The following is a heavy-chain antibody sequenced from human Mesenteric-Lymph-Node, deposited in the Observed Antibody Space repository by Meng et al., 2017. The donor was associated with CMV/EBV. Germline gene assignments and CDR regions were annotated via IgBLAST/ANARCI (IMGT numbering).Heavy chain of an antibody. D-gene: IGHD2-2*01. J-gene: IGHJ6*02. V-gene: IGHV3-48*04. CDR3: ARGGAMARGMDV. CDR2: ISTSSSVM. CDR1: GFTFSSST. Sequence: GESLKISCAASGFTFSSSTMNWVRQAPGKGLEWVSYISTSSSVMYYADSVKGRFTISRDNAKNSLYLEMKSLRADDTAVYYCARGGAMARGMDVWGQGTTVTVSS.